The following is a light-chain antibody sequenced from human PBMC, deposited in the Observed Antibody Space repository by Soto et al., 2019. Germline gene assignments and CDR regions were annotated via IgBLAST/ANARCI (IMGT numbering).Light chain of an antibody. Sequence: IAVTHAASALSLSPGTRATLPGKTTQSVSSSYLAWYQQKPGQAPRLLIYGASSRATGIPDRFSGSGSGTDFTLTISRLEPEDFAVYYCQQYGSSPPVTFGGGTKVDIK. CDR2: GAS. CDR1: QSVSSSY. J-gene: IGKJ4*01. V-gene: IGKV3-20*01. CDR3: QQYGSSPPVT.